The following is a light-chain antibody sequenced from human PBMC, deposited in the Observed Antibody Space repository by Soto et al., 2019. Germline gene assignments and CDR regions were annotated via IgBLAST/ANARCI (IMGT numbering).Light chain of an antibody. CDR2: WAS. J-gene: IGKJ1*01. Sequence: DIVTTQSPDSLAVPLGERATINCKYIHSVLHFSNNRNYLAWYQHKPGQPPKLLIYWASTRESGVPDRFRGSGSGTDFTLTISSLQAEDVAVHYCQQYYTTPTTFGQGTKVDIK. CDR3: QQYYTTPTT. V-gene: IGKV4-1*01. CDR1: HSVLHFSNNRNY.